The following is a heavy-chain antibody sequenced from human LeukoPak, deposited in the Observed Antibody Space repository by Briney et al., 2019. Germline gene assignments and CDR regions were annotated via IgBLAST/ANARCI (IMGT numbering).Heavy chain of an antibody. J-gene: IGHJ1*01. CDR3: ARDYYDSSGYPSPAEYFQH. V-gene: IGHV1-69*13. D-gene: IGHD3-22*01. CDR1: GGTFSNYA. CDR2: IIPMFGIT. Sequence: ASVKVSCKASGGTFSNYAVSWVRQAPGQGLEWMGGIIPMFGITNYAQKFQGRVTITADESTSTAYMDLNSLRAEDTAVYYCARDYYDSSGYPSPAEYFQHWGQGTLVTVSS.